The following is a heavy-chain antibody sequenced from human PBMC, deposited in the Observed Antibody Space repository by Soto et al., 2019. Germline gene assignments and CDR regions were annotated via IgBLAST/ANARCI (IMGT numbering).Heavy chain of an antibody. J-gene: IGHJ4*02. D-gene: IGHD3-9*01. Sequence: HTLPITEALCGERECSSRAARNCNKQSPSRGLEWLGRTYYRSKWYNDYAVSVKSRITINPDTSKNQFSLQLNSVTPEDTAVYYCARDQYDILTGLFHYWGQGTLVTVSS. CDR3: ARDQYDILTGLFHY. CDR1: GERECSSRAA. CDR2: TYYRSKWYN. V-gene: IGHV6-1*01.